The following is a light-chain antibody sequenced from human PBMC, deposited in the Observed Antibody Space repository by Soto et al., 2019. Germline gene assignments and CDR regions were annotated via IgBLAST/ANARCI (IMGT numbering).Light chain of an antibody. CDR3: QQYNNWPQT. V-gene: IGKV3-15*01. J-gene: IGKJ1*01. Sequence: EIVMTQSPATLSVSTGERATLSCRASQSVSSNLAWYQQKPGQAPRLLIYGASTRATGIPARFSGSGSGTEFTLTISRLQSEDFAVYYCQQYNNWPQTFGQGTRWISN. CDR1: QSVSSN. CDR2: GAS.